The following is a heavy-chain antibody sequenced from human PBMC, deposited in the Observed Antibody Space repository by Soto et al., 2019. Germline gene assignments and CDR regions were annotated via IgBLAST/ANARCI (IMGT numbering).Heavy chain of an antibody. J-gene: IGHJ4*02. D-gene: IGHD3-9*01. CDR1: GASISSDY. Sequence: QVQLQESGPGLVKPSETLSLTCTVSGASISSDYWSWIRQPPGKGLEWIGFNHYSGNSNYNPSLRSRXXIXVXXSTNQVSRRLTSVTAADTAIYYCARGKVAMNILSDWGQGILVTVYS. V-gene: IGHV4-59*01. CDR3: ARGKVAMNILSD. CDR2: NHYSGNS.